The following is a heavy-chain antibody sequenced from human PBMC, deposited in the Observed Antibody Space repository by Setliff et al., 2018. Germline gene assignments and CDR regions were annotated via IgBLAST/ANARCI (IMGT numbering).Heavy chain of an antibody. CDR2: SDHGGNT. CDR1: GESFSNNY. D-gene: IGHD2-2*01. J-gene: IGHJ4*02. Sequence: SETLSLTCSVYGESFSNNYWSWIRQSPGKGLEWIGESDHGGNTTIHPSLKSRLTMSVDTSKNQFSLKPTSVTAADTAVYYFRLAHCSNNCEEALDYWSQGTLVTVSS. V-gene: IGHV4-34*01. CDR3: RLAHCSNNCEEALDY.